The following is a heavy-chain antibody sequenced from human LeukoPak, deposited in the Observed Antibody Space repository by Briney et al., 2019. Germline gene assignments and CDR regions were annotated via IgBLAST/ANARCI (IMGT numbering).Heavy chain of an antibody. V-gene: IGHV1-8*03. J-gene: IGHJ4*02. CDR3: ARVGGGSSGYFHFDY. D-gene: IGHD3-22*01. Sequence: ASVKVSCKASGYTFTSYDINWVRQATGQGLEWMGWMKPNSGNTGYAQKFQGRVTITRNTSISTAYMELSRLRSDDTAVYYCARVGGGSSGYFHFDYWGQGTLVTVSS. CDR1: GYTFTSYD. CDR2: MKPNSGNT.